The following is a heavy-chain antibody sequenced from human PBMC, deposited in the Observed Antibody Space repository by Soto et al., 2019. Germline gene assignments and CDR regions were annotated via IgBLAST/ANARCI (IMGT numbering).Heavy chain of an antibody. CDR1: GGSISSGGYY. CDR3: ARVATPHTAMVAYWYCDL. D-gene: IGHD5-18*01. CDR2: SYYSGST. J-gene: IGHJ2*01. Sequence: QVQLQESGPGLVKPSQTLSLTCTVSGGSISSGGYYWSWIRQHPGKGLEWIGYSYYSGSTYYNPSLRSRLTLSVDTSNNQLSLMPSSVTAADTAVYSSARVATPHTAMVAYWYCDLWGRGTLGTVSS. V-gene: IGHV4-31*03.